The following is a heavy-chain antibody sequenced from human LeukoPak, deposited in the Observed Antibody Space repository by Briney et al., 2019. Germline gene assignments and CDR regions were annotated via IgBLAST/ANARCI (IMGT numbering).Heavy chain of an antibody. D-gene: IGHD3-22*01. CDR3: ARASPNYYDSSGYYEPTEYFQH. CDR2: ISSSSSYI. J-gene: IGHJ1*01. Sequence: GGSLRLSCAASGFTFSSYSMNWVRQAPGKGLEWVSSISSSSSYIYYADSVKGRFTISRDNAKNSLYLQMNSLRAEDTAVYYCARASPNYYDSSGYYEPTEYFQHWGQGTLVIVSS. CDR1: GFTFSSYS. V-gene: IGHV3-21*01.